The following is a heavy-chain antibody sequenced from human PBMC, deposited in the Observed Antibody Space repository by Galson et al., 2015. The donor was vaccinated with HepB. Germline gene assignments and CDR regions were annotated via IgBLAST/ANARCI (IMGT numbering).Heavy chain of an antibody. CDR1: GFTFSSYG. J-gene: IGHJ6*02. Sequence: SLRLSCAASGFTFSSYGMHWVRQAPGKGLEWVAVIWYDGSNKYYADSVKGRFTISRDNSKNTLYLQMNSLRAEDTAVYYCARHHGTRWARGMDVWGQGTTVTVSS. CDR3: ARHHGTRWARGMDV. V-gene: IGHV3-33*01. D-gene: IGHD5-24*01. CDR2: IWYDGSNK.